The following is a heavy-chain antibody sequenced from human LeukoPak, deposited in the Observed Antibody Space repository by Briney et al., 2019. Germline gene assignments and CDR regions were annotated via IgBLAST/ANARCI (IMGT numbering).Heavy chain of an antibody. D-gene: IGHD3-16*01. J-gene: IGHJ4*02. V-gene: IGHV3-69-1*02. CDR2: ISGLSTHI. CDR3: GRAFPPLRTSSAGDL. Sequence: GWSLRVSCSASGFTFSDYDMNWVRQAPGKGLEWVSSISGLSTHIYYGDSVKGRFSISRDNAKNSVYLQMNSLGVEDTAIYYCGRAFPPLRTSSAGDLWGQGILVTVSS. CDR1: GFTFSDYD.